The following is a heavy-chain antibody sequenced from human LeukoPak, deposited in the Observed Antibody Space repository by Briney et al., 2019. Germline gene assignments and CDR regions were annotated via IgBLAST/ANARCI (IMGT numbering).Heavy chain of an antibody. Sequence: ASVKDSCKASGYTFTSYYIHWVRHAPGQGLEWMGIINPSGGSTSYAQKFQGRVTMTRDTSTSTVYMELSSLRSEDTAVYYCARDNYCTNGVCLYYFDYWGQGTLVSVSS. J-gene: IGHJ4*02. CDR1: GYTFTSYY. CDR2: INPSGGST. D-gene: IGHD2-8*01. V-gene: IGHV1-46*01. CDR3: ARDNYCTNGVCLYYFDY.